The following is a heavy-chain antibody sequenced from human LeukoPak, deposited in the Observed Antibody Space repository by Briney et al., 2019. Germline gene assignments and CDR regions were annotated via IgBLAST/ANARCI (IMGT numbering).Heavy chain of an antibody. CDR2: IGDDVVST. V-gene: IGHV3-23*01. CDR3: ATTLDTTPVSYYFAS. Sequence: GGSLRLSCAASGFTFSSHAMNWVRQAPGKGLEWVSAIGDDVVSTYYAESVKGRFTISRDNSKNTLYLQMNSLRAEDTAVYYCATTLDTTPVSYYFASWGQGTLVTVSS. D-gene: IGHD5-18*01. CDR1: GFTFSSHA. J-gene: IGHJ4*02.